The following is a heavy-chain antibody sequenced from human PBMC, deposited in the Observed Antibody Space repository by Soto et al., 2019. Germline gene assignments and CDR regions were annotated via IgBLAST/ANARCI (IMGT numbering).Heavy chain of an antibody. CDR1: GGSFSSGVYY. Sequence: PSETLSLTCTVSGGSFSSGVYYWSWIRQHPGKGLEWIGYIYYSGSTYYNPSLKSRVTISVDTSKNQFSLKLSSVTAADTAVYYCARQSGYSYGEFFDYWGQGTLVTVSS. D-gene: IGHD5-18*01. CDR2: IYYSGST. CDR3: ARQSGYSYGEFFDY. J-gene: IGHJ4*02. V-gene: IGHV4-39*01.